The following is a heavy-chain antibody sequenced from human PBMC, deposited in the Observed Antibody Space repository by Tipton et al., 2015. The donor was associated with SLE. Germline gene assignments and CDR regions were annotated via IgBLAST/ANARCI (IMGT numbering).Heavy chain of an antibody. J-gene: IGHJ4*02. Sequence: TLSLTCTVSGGSLHNHFCCWIRQPAGKGLEGIGRVYSSGSTIYNPSIKSRITLSLDTSKNQFSLRVNSATAADTAVYYCARGGGSYYDYWGQGTLVTVSS. CDR1: GGSLHNHF. CDR2: VYSSGST. V-gene: IGHV4-4*07. CDR3: ARGGGSYYDY. D-gene: IGHD1-26*01.